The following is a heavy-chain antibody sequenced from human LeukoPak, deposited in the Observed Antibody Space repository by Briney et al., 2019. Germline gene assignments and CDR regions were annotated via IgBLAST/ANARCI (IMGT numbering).Heavy chain of an antibody. CDR1: GGSISSSSYY. J-gene: IGHJ4*02. CDR3: ARDRWSYSDY. V-gene: IGHV4-39*07. D-gene: IGHD3-3*01. CDR2: IYYSGST. Sequence: PSETLSLTCTVSGGSISSSSYYWGWIRQPPGKGLEWIGSIYYSGSTYYNPSLKSRVTISVDTSKNQFSLKLSSVTAADTAVYYCARDRWSYSDYWGQGTLVTVSS.